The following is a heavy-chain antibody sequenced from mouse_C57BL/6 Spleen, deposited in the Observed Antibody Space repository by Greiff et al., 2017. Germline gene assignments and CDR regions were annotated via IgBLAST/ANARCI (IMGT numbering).Heavy chain of an antibody. V-gene: IGHV1-53*01. Sequence: QVHVKQPGTELVKPGASVKLSCKASGYTFTSYWMHWVKQRPGQGLEWIGNINPSNGGTNYNEKFKSKATLTVDKSSSTASMQLSRLTSEDSAVYYCASLRHWYIDVWGTETTVTVSS. J-gene: IGHJ1*03. CDR2: INPSNGGT. CDR3: ASLRHWYIDV. CDR1: GYTFTSYW.